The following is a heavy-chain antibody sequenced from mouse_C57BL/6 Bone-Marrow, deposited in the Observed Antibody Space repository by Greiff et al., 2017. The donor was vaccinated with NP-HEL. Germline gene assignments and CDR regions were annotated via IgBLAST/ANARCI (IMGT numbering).Heavy chain of an antibody. D-gene: IGHD1-1*01. CDR2: ISDGGSYT. V-gene: IGHV5-4*01. Sequence: EVQLVESGGGLVKPGGSLKLSCAASGFTFSSYAMSWVRQTPEKRLEWVATISDGGSYTYYPDNVKGRFTISRDNAKNNLYLQMSHLKSEDTAMYYCARDRGVVSYFDVWGTGTTVTVSS. CDR1: GFTFSSYA. J-gene: IGHJ1*03. CDR3: ARDRGVVSYFDV.